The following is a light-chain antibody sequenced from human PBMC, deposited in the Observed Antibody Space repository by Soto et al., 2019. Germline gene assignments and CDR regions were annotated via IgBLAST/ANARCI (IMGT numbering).Light chain of an antibody. J-gene: IGLJ2*01. CDR2: QDS. V-gene: IGLV3-1*01. Sequence: SYELTQPPSVSVSQGQTASITCSGAKLGDKYACWYQQKPGQSPVLVIYQDSKRPSGIPERFSGSNSGNTATLTISGTQAMDEADYYCQAWDSSTALVFGGGTKVTVL. CDR1: KLGDKY. CDR3: QAWDSSTALV.